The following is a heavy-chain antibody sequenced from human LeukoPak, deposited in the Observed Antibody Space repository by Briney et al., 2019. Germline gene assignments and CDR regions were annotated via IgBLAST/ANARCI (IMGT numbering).Heavy chain of an antibody. CDR2: ISGSGGSI. D-gene: IGHD3-22*01. CDR3: AKDHDSSGYYLADYFDY. CDR1: GFTFSSYA. J-gene: IGHJ4*02. Sequence: GGSLRLSCAASGFTFSSYAMSWVRQAPGKGLEWVSAISGSGGSIYYADSVKGRFTISRDNSKNTLYLQMNSLRAEDTAVYYCAKDHDSSGYYLADYFDYWGQGTLVTVSS. V-gene: IGHV3-23*01.